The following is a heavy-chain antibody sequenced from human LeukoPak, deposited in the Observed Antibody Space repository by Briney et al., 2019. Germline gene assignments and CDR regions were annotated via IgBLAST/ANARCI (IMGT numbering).Heavy chain of an antibody. J-gene: IGHJ5*02. D-gene: IGHD5-24*01. V-gene: IGHV3-7*03. CDR3: ARDVFGSNHGGNWFDP. CDR2: IKQDGSEK. Sequence: PGGSLRLSCAASGFTFSSYWMSWVRQAPGKGLEWVANIKQDGSEKYYVDSVKGRFTISRDNAKNSLYLQMNSLRAEDTAVYYCARDVFGSNHGGNWFDPWGQGTLVTVSS. CDR1: GFTFSSYW.